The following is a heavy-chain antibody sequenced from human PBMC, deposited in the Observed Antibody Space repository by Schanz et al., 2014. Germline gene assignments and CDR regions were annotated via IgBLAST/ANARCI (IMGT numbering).Heavy chain of an antibody. D-gene: IGHD2-2*01. V-gene: IGHV3-15*01. J-gene: IGHJ5*02. CDR2: IKSNTDGGTT. Sequence: EVELVESGGGLVKPGGSLRLSCVVSGFTFTNAWMSWVRQAPGKGLEWVGRIKSNTDGGTTDYDTPVKGRFTISRDDSKNALYLQMNSLKSEDTAVYYCTSIATMPRNWFDPWGQGTLVTVSS. CDR1: GFTFTNAW. CDR3: TSIATMPRNWFDP.